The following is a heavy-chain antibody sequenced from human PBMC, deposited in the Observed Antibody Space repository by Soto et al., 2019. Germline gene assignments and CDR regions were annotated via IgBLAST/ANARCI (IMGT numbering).Heavy chain of an antibody. CDR2: VNPKNGDT. V-gene: IGHV1-8*01. CDR1: GYSFTRDD. CDR3: ARVDETGWFAP. J-gene: IGHJ5*02. Sequence: QVQLVQSGAEVKKPGASVKVSCKTSGYSFTRDDINWVRQAVGQGLQWLGWVNPKNGDTGYAQEFQGRVSMTRNITISTDYTGLTGLRPEDTAVYYCARVDETGWFAPWGQGTLVTVSS.